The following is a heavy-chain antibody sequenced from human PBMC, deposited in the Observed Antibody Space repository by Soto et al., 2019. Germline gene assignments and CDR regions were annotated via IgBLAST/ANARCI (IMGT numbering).Heavy chain of an antibody. Sequence: SETLSLTCTVSGGSISSYYWSWIRQPPGKGLEWIGYIYYSGSTNYNPSLKSRVTISVDTSKNQFSLKLSSVTAVDTAVYYCARDMVEYYDFWSGYAFDIWGQGTVVTVSS. V-gene: IGHV4-59*01. CDR1: GGSISSYY. J-gene: IGHJ3*02. CDR3: ARDMVEYYDFWSGYAFDI. CDR2: IYYSGST. D-gene: IGHD3-3*01.